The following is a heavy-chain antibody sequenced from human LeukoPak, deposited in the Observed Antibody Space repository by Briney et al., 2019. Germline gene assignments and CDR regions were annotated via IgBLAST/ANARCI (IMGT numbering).Heavy chain of an antibody. CDR3: ARDNSYGVGFFDY. CDR1: GYSISSGYY. Sequence: PSETLSLTCTVSGYSISSGYYWGWIRQPPGKGLEWIGSIYHSGSTYYNPSLKSRVTISVDTSKNQFSLKLSSVTAADTAVYYCARDNSYGVGFFDYWGQGTLVTVSS. D-gene: IGHD2-8*01. V-gene: IGHV4-38-2*02. CDR2: IYHSGST. J-gene: IGHJ4*02.